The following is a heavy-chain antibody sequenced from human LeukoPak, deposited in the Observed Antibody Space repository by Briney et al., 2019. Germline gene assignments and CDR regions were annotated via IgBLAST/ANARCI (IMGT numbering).Heavy chain of an antibody. J-gene: IGHJ5*02. CDR3: ARAMPHDNWFDP. Sequence: GGSLRLSCAASGFTFNSYWMHWVRQVAGKGLVWVARINGDASNTTYADSVKGRFTISRDNAKNTLYLQMNSLRVDDTAVYYCARAMPHDNWFDPWGQGSLVTASS. CDR1: GFTFNSYW. V-gene: IGHV3-74*03. CDR2: INGDASNT. D-gene: IGHD2-2*01.